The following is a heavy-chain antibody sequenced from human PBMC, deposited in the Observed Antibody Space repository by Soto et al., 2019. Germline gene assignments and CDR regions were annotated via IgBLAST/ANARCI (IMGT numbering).Heavy chain of an antibody. CDR3: ARNTSRLGWFDS. CDR2: TYHSGNP. D-gene: IGHD6-13*01. CDR1: GDTISTGGYT. Sequence: SETLSLTCDVSGDTISTGGYTWAWIRQPPGKALEWIGHTYHSGNPYYNPSLKSRVIISVDTSKNHFSLKLNSVTAADTAVYYCARNTSRLGWFDSWGQGILVTVSS. V-gene: IGHV4-30-2*05. J-gene: IGHJ5*01.